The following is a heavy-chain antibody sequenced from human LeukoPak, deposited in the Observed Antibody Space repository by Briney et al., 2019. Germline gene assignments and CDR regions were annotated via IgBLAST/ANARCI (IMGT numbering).Heavy chain of an antibody. V-gene: IGHV3-48*02. J-gene: IGHJ4*02. CDR3: ARVSSGDTAMVTYIDY. D-gene: IGHD5-18*01. Sequence: PGGSLRLSCAASGFTFSSYSMNWVRQAPGKGLEWVSYISSSSITIYYADSVKGRFTISRDNAKNSLYLQMNSLRDEDTAVYYCARVSSGDTAMVTYIDYWGQGTLVTVSS. CDR2: ISSSSITI. CDR1: GFTFSSYS.